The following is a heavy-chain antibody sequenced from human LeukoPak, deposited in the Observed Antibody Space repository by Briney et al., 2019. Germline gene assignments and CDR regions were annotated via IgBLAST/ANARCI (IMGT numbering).Heavy chain of an antibody. J-gene: IGHJ6*04. CDR1: GGSFSGYY. CDR3: ARGAPAGMDV. CDR2: INHSGST. V-gene: IGHV4-34*01. Sequence: SETLSLTCAVYGGSFSGYYWSWIRQPPGKGLEWIGEINHSGSTNYNPPLKSRVTISVDTSKNQFSLKLSSVTAADTAVYYCARGAPAGMDVWGKGTTVTVSS.